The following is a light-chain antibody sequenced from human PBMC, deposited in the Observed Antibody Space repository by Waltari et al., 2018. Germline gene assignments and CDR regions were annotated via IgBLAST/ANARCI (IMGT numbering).Light chain of an antibody. CDR3: CSYAGRNIWV. Sequence: QSALTQPASVSGSPGQSSTISCTGTSSDVGFYNLFSWYQQPPGKAPELVVYEVISRPSGVSNRFSGSKSGNTASLTISGLQAEDEADYYCCSYAGRNIWVFGGGTKLTVL. J-gene: IGLJ3*02. V-gene: IGLV2-23*02. CDR2: EVI. CDR1: SSDVGFYNL.